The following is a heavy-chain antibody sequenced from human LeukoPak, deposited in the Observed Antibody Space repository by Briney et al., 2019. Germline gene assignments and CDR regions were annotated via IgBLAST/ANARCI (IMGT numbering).Heavy chain of an antibody. J-gene: IGHJ4*02. CDR2: IAHHGNNK. CDR1: GFTFSSSA. D-gene: IGHD2-8*02. V-gene: IGHV3-30*02. Sequence: PGGSLRLSCGASGFTFSSSAMHWVRQGPGKGLEWVAYIAHHGNNKYYADSVKGRFTISRDNSKGSRYLQMNSLRADDTAVYYCAKDGSWSCTDWGQGTLVRVSS. CDR3: AKDGSWSCTD.